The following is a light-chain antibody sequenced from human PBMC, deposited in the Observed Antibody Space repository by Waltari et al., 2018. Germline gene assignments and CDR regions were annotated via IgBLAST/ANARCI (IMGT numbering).Light chain of an antibody. CDR1: LRVGRS. Sequence: EIGCTQSPGRLSLSPGERSTLSCRASLRVGRSVAWYQQKPGQAPRLLIYGAFIRATGIADRFSGSGSGTDFSLTISRLEPEDFAVYYCQHYVRLPVTFGQGTKVEIK. J-gene: IGKJ1*01. V-gene: IGKV3-20*01. CDR2: GAF. CDR3: QHYVRLPVT.